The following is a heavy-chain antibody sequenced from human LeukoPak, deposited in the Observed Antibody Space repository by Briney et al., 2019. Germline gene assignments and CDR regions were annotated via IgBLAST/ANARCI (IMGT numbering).Heavy chain of an antibody. CDR3: ARARVHCMDV. CDR2: IYYSGST. Sequence: PSETLSLTCAVYGGSISSYYWSWIRQPPGKGLEWIGYIYYSGSTNYNPSLKSRVTISVDTSKNQFSLKLSSVTAADTAVYYCARARVHCMDVWGQGTTVTVSS. J-gene: IGHJ6*02. V-gene: IGHV4-59*01. CDR1: GGSISSYY.